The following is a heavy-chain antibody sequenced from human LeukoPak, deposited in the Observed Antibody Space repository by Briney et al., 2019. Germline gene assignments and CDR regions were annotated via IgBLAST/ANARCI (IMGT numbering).Heavy chain of an antibody. CDR3: ARDHLLHWFDP. CDR2: IYYSGST. V-gene: IGHV4-30-4*01. CDR1: GGSISSGDYY. Sequence: SETLSLTCTVSGGSISSGDYYWSWIRQPPGKGLEWIGYIYYSGSTYYNPSLKSRVTISVDTSKNQFSLKLSSVTAADTAVYYCARDHLLHWFDPWGQGTLVTVSS. J-gene: IGHJ5*02.